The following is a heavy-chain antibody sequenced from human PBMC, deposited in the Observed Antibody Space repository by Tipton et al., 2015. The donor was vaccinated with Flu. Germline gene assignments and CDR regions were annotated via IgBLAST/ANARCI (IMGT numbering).Heavy chain of an antibody. D-gene: IGHD3-22*01. Sequence: TLSLTCSVSGGSVGSPYCWGWVRQPPGKGLEWIGSIYHSGSTYYNSSLKSRVTISVDTSKNQFSLKLSSVTAADTAVYYCARIYDSSGIDFWGQGTLVTVSS. V-gene: IGHV4-38-2*01. CDR3: ARIYDSSGIDF. CDR2: IYHSGST. J-gene: IGHJ4*02. CDR1: GGSVGSPYC.